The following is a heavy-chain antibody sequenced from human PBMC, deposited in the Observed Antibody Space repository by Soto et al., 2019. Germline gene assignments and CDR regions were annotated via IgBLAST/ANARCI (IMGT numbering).Heavy chain of an antibody. CDR2: INLKTGDT. J-gene: IGHJ4*02. CDR3: VTGDHLVR. V-gene: IGHV1-2*02. Sequence: ASVKVSCKTSGYTFTGYYLNWVRQAPGRGLEWVGWINLKTGDTNNAQKFQGRVTMTTDTSISTGYMELSGLKSDDTAVYYCVTGDHLVRWGQGTRVTVSS. D-gene: IGHD6-6*01. CDR1: GYTFTGYY.